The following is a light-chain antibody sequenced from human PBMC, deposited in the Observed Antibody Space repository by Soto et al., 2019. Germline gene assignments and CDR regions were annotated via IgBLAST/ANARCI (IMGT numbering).Light chain of an antibody. Sequence: EIVLTQSPGTLSLSPGERATLNCRASQSVRSSYLAWYQQQPGQAPRLLIYGASSRATGIPDRFSGSGSGTDFTLTINRLEPEDFAVYYCQQYGSSLYTFGQGTKVDIK. CDR1: QSVRSSY. CDR3: QQYGSSLYT. J-gene: IGKJ2*01. V-gene: IGKV3-20*01. CDR2: GAS.